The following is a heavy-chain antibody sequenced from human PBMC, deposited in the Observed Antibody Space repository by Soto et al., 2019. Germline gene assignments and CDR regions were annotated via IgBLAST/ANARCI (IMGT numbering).Heavy chain of an antibody. Sequence: GASVKVSCKASGYTFTRYGISWVRQAPGQGLEWIGWISAYNGNTKYAEKIQGRVTMTTDTSTSTAYMELRSLRSDDTALYYCARGIDGTIFGVVPSTIVYYMDVWGKGTTVTVSS. D-gene: IGHD3-3*01. CDR1: GYTFTRYG. V-gene: IGHV1-18*01. CDR3: ARGIDGTIFGVVPSTIVYYMDV. CDR2: ISAYNGNT. J-gene: IGHJ6*03.